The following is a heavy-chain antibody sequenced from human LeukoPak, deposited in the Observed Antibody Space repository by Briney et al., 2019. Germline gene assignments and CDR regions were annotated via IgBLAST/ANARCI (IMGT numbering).Heavy chain of an antibody. D-gene: IGHD3-10*01. CDR1: GGSFSGYY. J-gene: IGHJ4*02. Sequence: SETLSLTCAVYGGSFSGYYWSWIRQPPGKGLEWIGEINHSGSTNYNPSLKSRVTISVDTSKNQFSLKLSSVTAADTAVYYCARQPLWFGESPGYWGQGTLVTVSS. CDR3: ARQPLWFGESPGY. CDR2: INHSGST. V-gene: IGHV4-34*01.